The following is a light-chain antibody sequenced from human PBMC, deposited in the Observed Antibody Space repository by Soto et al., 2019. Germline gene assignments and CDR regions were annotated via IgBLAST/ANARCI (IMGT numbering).Light chain of an antibody. CDR1: QTVDTY. J-gene: IGKJ4*01. CDR3: QHRRAWPVT. CDR2: DVS. V-gene: IGKV3-11*01. Sequence: EVVMTQSPATLSLSPGERATLSCRASQTVDTYLAWYQQKPGQSPILLIYDVSDRATGIPARFSGSGSGTDFTLTISSREPEDVAVYYCQHRRAWPVTLGGGTRVEIK.